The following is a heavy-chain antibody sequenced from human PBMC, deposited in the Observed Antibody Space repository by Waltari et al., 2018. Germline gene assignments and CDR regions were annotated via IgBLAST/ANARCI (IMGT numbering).Heavy chain of an antibody. D-gene: IGHD2-21*01. CDR1: GFTSHGSA. V-gene: IGHV3-30*02. J-gene: IGHJ4*02. CDR3: ATDVATTTSPSDY. Sequence: VQLVASGGGEVQHGGSLKHHRQAAGFTSHGSAMQWDRQAPGRGLEWVAFIRHDGSDKYSAASVKGRFTITRYNSKNTLYLEMNSLRAEDTAIYYCATDVATTTSPSDYWGQGTPVTVSS. CDR2: IRHDGSDK.